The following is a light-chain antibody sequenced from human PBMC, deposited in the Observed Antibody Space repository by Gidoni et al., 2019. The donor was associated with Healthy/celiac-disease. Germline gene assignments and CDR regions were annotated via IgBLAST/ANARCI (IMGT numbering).Light chain of an antibody. J-gene: IGLJ2*01. CDR1: SSNIGSNT. CDR3: AAWDDSPPGVV. CDR2: SNN. Sequence: PPSASGTPGQRVTISCSGSSSNIGSNTVNWYQQLPGTAPKLLIYSNNQRPSGVPDRFSGSKSGTSASLAISGLQSEDEADYYCAAWDDSPPGVVFGGGTKLTVL. V-gene: IGLV1-44*01.